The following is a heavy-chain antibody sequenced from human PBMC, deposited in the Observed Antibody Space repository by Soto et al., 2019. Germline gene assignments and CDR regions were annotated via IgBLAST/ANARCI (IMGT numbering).Heavy chain of an antibody. D-gene: IGHD2-15*01. CDR1: GFTFDDYA. CDR3: AKGGPDGFCSGGRCYFDC. Sequence: EVQLVESGGGLVQPGRSLRLSCAASGFTFDDYAMHWVRRVPGKGLEWVSSISWNSNIIGYADSVKGRFTIFRDNAKNSLYLKMNRLRPEDTASYYCAKGGPDGFCSGGRCYFDCWGQGTLVTVSS. CDR2: ISWNSNII. V-gene: IGHV3-9*01. J-gene: IGHJ4*02.